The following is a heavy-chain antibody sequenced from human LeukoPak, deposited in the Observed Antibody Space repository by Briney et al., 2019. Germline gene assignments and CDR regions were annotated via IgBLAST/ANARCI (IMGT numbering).Heavy chain of an antibody. CDR1: GGSFSGYY. J-gene: IGHJ5*02. D-gene: IGHD1-26*01. Sequence: SETLSLTCAVYGGSFSGYYWSWIRQPPGKGLEWIGEINHSGSTNYNPSLKSRVTISVDTSKNQFSLKLSSVTDADTAVYYCARVGARFKISWFDPWGQGTLVTVSS. CDR2: INHSGST. CDR3: ARVGARFKISWFDP. V-gene: IGHV4-34*01.